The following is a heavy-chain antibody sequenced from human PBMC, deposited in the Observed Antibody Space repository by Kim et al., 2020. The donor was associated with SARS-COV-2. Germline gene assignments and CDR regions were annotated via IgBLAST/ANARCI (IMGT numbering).Heavy chain of an antibody. D-gene: IGHD5-12*01. Sequence: GGSLRLSCAASGFTFSSYSMNWVRQAPGKGLEWVSSISSSSSYIYYADSVKGRFTISRDNAKNSLYLQMNSLRAEDTAVYYCARDQVGAGYVGNDAFDIWGQGTMVTVSS. CDR1: GFTFSSYS. V-gene: IGHV3-21*01. CDR2: ISSSSSYI. J-gene: IGHJ3*02. CDR3: ARDQVGAGYVGNDAFDI.